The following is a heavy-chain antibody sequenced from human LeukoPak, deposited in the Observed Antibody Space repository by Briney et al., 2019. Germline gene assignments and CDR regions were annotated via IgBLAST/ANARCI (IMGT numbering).Heavy chain of an antibody. V-gene: IGHV3-21*01. Sequence: GGSLRLSCAASGFTFSSYSMNWVRQAPGKGLEWVSSISSSSSYIYYADSVKGRFTISRDNAKNSLYLRMNSLRAEDTAVYYCARGTPYYYDSSGFPYYFDYWGQGTLVTVSS. CDR1: GFTFSSYS. CDR3: ARGTPYYYDSSGFPYYFDY. J-gene: IGHJ4*02. D-gene: IGHD3-22*01. CDR2: ISSSSSYI.